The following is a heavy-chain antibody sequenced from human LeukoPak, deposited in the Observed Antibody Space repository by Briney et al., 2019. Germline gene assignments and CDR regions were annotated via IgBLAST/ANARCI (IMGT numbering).Heavy chain of an antibody. D-gene: IGHD3-10*01. V-gene: IGHV4-39*01. CDR2: IYYSGST. J-gene: IGHJ5*02. CDR3: AGIPIWFGELLGASWFDP. CDR1: GGSISNNYYY. Sequence: SETLSLTCTVSGGSISNNYYYWGWIRQPPGKGLEWIGSIYYSGSTYYNPSLKSRVTISVDTSKNQFSLKLSSVTAADTAVYYCAGIPIWFGELLGASWFDPWGQGTLVTVSS.